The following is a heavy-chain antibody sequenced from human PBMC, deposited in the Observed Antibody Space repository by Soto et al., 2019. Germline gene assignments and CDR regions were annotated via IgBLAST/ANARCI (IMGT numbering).Heavy chain of an antibody. J-gene: IGHJ3*02. CDR2: INSDGTTI. CDR1: FW. D-gene: IGHD3-10*01. V-gene: IGHV3-74*01. Sequence: FWMHWVRQAPGKGLVWVSHINSDGTTIVYADSVKGRFTISRDNAKNTLYLQMNSLRVEDTAVYFCVRDRGYPDSFDIWGPGTLVTV. CDR3: VRDRGYPDSFDI.